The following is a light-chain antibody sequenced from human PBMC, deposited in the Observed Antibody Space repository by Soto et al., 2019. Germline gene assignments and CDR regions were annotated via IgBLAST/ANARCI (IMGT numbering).Light chain of an antibody. CDR2: EVS. CDR3: SSYAGSNNFVV. CDR1: SSDVGGSNY. V-gene: IGLV2-8*01. J-gene: IGLJ2*01. Sequence: QLVLTQPPSASGSPGQSVTISCTGTSSDVGGSNYVSWYQQHPGKAPKLMIYEVSKRPSGVPDRFSGSKSGNTASLTVSGLQAEDEADYYCSSYAGSNNFVVFGGGTKLTVL.